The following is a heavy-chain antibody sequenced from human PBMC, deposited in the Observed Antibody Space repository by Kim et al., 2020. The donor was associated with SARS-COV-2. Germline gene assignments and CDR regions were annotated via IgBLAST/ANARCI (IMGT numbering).Heavy chain of an antibody. V-gene: IGHV1-2*02. Sequence: SGGTNYAQKFQGRVTMTRDTSISTAYMELSRLRSDDTAVYYCARGRWFDPWGQGTLVTVSS. J-gene: IGHJ5*02. CDR3: ARGRWFDP. CDR2: SGGT.